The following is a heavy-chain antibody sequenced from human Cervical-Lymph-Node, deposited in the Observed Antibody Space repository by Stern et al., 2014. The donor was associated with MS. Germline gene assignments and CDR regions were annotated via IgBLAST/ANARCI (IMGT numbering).Heavy chain of an antibody. D-gene: IGHD4-17*01. CDR2: ISSSSSTI. V-gene: IGHV3-48*02. CDR1: GFTFSSYS. CDR3: ASFLDTISHGDALGYYYYYGMDV. J-gene: IGHJ6*02. Sequence: EVQLLESGGGLVQPGGSLRLSCAASGFTFSSYSMNWVRQAPGKGLEWVSYISSSSSTIYYADSVKGRFTISRDNAKNSLYLQMNSLRDEDTAVYYCASFLDTISHGDALGYYYYYGMDVWGQGTTVTVSS.